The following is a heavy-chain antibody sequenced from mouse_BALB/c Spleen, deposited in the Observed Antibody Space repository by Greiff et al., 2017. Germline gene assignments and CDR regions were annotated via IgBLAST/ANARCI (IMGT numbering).Heavy chain of an antibody. CDR3: ASNDYGAMDY. CDR1: GFSLTSYG. J-gene: IGHJ4*01. V-gene: IGHV2-2*02. Sequence: QVQLKESGPGLVQPSQSLSITCTVSGFSLTSYGVHWVRQSPGKGLEWLGVIWSGGSTDYNAAFISRLSISKDNSKSQVFFKMNSLQANDTAIYYCASNDYGAMDYWGQGTSVTVSS. CDR2: IWSGGST.